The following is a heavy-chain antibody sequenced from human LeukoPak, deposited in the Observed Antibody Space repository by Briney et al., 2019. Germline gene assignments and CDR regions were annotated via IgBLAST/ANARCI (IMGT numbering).Heavy chain of an antibody. D-gene: IGHD3-22*01. CDR3: AKDPLDYDSSGYEY. CDR2: ISGSGGST. V-gene: IGHV3-23*01. CDR1: GFTFSSYA. Sequence: GGSLRLSCAASGFTFSSYAMNWVRQAPGKGLEWVSAISGSGGSTYYADSVKGRFTISRDNSKNTLYLQMNTLRAEDTAVYYCAKDPLDYDSSGYEYWGQGTLVTVSS. J-gene: IGHJ4*02.